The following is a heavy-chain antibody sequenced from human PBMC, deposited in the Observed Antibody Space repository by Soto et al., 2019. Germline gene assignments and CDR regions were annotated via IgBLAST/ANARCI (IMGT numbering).Heavy chain of an antibody. CDR3: AHCRGGVASF. D-gene: IGHD2-2*01. J-gene: IGHJ4*02. CDR1: GFSLSTRDVG. CDR2: VYWDDSK. Sequence: QITLNESGPTLVKPTQTLTLTCTFSGFSLSTRDVGVGWIRQPPGEALEWLGVVYWDDSKTDRPSLESRLTITKDTPKNQVVLRMTKMDPVDTAPYYCAHCRGGVASFWGQGTLVTVSS. V-gene: IGHV2-5*02.